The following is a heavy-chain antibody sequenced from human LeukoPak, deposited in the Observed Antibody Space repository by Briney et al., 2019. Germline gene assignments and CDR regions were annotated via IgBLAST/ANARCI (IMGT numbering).Heavy chain of an antibody. CDR1: GFTFSDYR. D-gene: IGHD3-22*01. CDR2: TNSDGSST. CDR3: ARVMYYYDSSGYYHYWYLDL. Sequence: GGSLRLSCEASGFTFSDYRMHWVRQAPGKGLVWVSHTNSDGSSTSYADSVKGRFTISRDNAKNTLYLQMNSLRAEDTAVYYCARVMYYYDSSGYYHYWYLDLWGRGTLVTVSS. J-gene: IGHJ2*01. V-gene: IGHV3-74*01.